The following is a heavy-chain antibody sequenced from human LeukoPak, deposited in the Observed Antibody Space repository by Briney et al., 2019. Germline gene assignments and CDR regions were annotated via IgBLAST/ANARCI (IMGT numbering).Heavy chain of an antibody. CDR1: GFTFSSYA. Sequence: PGGSLRLSCAASGFTFSSYAMSWVRQAPGKGLERVSIISGSGGGTFYADSVKGRFTFSRDNSKNTLYLQMHRLRAEDTAVYYCAKAKPYYYDSSGYYFPFDFWGQGTLVTVSS. D-gene: IGHD3-22*01. J-gene: IGHJ4*02. CDR3: AKAKPYYYDSSGYYFPFDF. V-gene: IGHV3-23*01. CDR2: ISGSGGGT.